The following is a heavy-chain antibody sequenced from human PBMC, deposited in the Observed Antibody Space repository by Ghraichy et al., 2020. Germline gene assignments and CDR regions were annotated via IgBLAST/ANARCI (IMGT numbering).Heavy chain of an antibody. Sequence: SETLSLTCAVSGYSISSGYYWGWIRQPPGKGLEWIGSIYHSGSTYYNPSLKSRVTISVDTSKNQFSLKLSSVTAADPAVYYCARVAARRPFDYWGQGTLVTVSS. CDR1: GYSISSGYY. J-gene: IGHJ4*02. V-gene: IGHV4-38-2*01. D-gene: IGHD6-6*01. CDR3: ARVAARRPFDY. CDR2: IYHSGST.